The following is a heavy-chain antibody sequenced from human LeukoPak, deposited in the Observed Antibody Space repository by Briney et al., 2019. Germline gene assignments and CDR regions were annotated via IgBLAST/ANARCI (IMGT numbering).Heavy chain of an antibody. CDR3: ARGGTPYYFDY. Sequence: SETLSLTWTVSGGSISSGDYYWGWIRRPPGKGLVWIGYIYYSRSTYYNPSLESRVTISVDTSKNQFSLKLSSVTAADTAVYHCARGGTPYYFDYWGQGTLVSVSS. CDR2: IYYSRST. V-gene: IGHV4-30-4*01. D-gene: IGHD3-16*01. CDR1: GGSISSGDYY. J-gene: IGHJ4*02.